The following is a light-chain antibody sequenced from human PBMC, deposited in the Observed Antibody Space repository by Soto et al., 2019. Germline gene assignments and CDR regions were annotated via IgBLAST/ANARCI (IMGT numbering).Light chain of an antibody. CDR1: QDISNY. V-gene: IGKV1-33*01. Sequence: DLQMTQSPSSLSASVGDRVTITCQASQDISNYLNWYQQKPGKAPKLLIYDASNLETGVPSRFSGSGSGTDSTSTISTPQPEDIATYDCQQYDNLPYTFGQGTKLEIK. CDR2: DAS. J-gene: IGKJ2*01. CDR3: QQYDNLPYT.